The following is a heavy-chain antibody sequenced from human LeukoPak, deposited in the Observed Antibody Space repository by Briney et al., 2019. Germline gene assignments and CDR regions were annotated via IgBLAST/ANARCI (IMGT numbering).Heavy chain of an antibody. CDR1: GYSFSSYY. J-gene: IGHJ5*02. D-gene: IGHD4-17*01. Sequence: ASVKVCCKASGYSFSSYYMHWVRQAPGQGLEWMGIINPSGDSTTYAQKFQGRVTMTRDTSTRTVYMELSSLRSDDTAVYYCARENDYGNNWFDPWGQGTLVTVSS. V-gene: IGHV1-46*01. CDR2: INPSGDST. CDR3: ARENDYGNNWFDP.